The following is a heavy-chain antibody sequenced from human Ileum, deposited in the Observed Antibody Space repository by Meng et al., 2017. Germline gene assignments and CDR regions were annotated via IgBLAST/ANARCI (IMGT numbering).Heavy chain of an antibody. D-gene: IGHD3-22*01. J-gene: IGHJ4*02. Sequence: VSCMDSGYSCTIYYSHWGQQATGKGLEWIGWIKPNSDCTNDAQKFQGRVTMTRDRSISTAYMALRRLRSDDTVVYYCAVAYYYDSSGYPTSDYWGQGTLVTVSS. V-gene: IGHV1-2*02. CDR2: IKPNSDCT. CDR3: AVAYYYDSSGYPTSDY. CDR1: GYSCTIYY.